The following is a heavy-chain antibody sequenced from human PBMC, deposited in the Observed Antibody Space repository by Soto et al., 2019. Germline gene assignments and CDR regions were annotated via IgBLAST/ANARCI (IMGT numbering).Heavy chain of an antibody. Sequence: EVKLLESRGGLVQPGGSLRLSCAASGFTFSSYAMSWVRQAPGKGLEWVSAISGSGGSTYYADSVKGRFTISRDNSKNTLYLQMNSLRAEDTAVYYCATAARPNYYYGMDVWGQGTTVTVSS. CDR1: GFTFSSYA. J-gene: IGHJ6*02. D-gene: IGHD6-6*01. V-gene: IGHV3-23*01. CDR2: ISGSGGST. CDR3: ATAARPNYYYGMDV.